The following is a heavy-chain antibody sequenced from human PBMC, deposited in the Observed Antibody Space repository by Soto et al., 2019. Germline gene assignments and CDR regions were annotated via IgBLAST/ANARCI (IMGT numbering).Heavy chain of an antibody. D-gene: IGHD6-13*01. J-gene: IGHJ3*02. CDR3: ATGQQVRTADI. V-gene: IGHV3-11*03. CDR1: GFTVSAYY. Sequence: QVQLLESGGGLVRPGGSLRLSCAASGFTVSAYYMAWIRQAPGKGPEWISYISGDSRSTNFADSVKGRFTISRDNDKSSLYPEINSLRGQDTAVYFCATGQQVRTADIWGQGKMVTVYS. CDR2: ISGDSRST.